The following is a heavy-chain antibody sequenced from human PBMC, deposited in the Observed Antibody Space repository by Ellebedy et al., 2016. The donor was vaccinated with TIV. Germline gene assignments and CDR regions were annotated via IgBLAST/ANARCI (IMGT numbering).Heavy chain of an antibody. CDR3: ARANRPITMARGLITPPDH. V-gene: IGHV1-2*02. Sequence: AASVKVSCKASGYTFTGYYMHWVRQAPGQGLEWMGWINPNSGDTRYAQKFQGRVTMTGDTSITTAYMDLRRLRSDDTAVYYCARANRPITMARGLITPPDHWGQGTLVTVSP. CDR2: INPNSGDT. J-gene: IGHJ4*02. D-gene: IGHD3-10*01. CDR1: GYTFTGYY.